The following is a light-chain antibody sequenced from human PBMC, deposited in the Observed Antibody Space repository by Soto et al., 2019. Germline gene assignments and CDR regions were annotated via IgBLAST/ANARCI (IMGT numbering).Light chain of an antibody. Sequence: QSVLTQPPSVSAAPGQRVTISCSGSSSNIGGNSVSWYQQLPGTAPKLLIYDDDKRPSGIPDRFSGSKSGTSATLGITGFQTGDEADNYCGSWDSRLSDYVFGNGTKLTV. CDR3: GSWDSRLSDYV. CDR2: DDD. V-gene: IGLV1-51*01. J-gene: IGLJ1*01. CDR1: SSNIGGNS.